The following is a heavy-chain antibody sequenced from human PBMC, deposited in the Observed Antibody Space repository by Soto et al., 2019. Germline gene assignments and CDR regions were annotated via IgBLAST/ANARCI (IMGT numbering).Heavy chain of an antibody. J-gene: IGHJ5*02. Sequence: SVKVSCKASGGTFSSYAISWVRQAPGQGLEWMGGIIPIFGTANYAQKFQGRVTITADESTSTAYMELSSLRSEDTAVYYCARDQAGRIAVAGTGWLDPWGQGPLVTVYS. CDR1: GGTFSSYA. CDR3: ARDQAGRIAVAGTGWLDP. D-gene: IGHD6-19*01. CDR2: IIPIFGTA. V-gene: IGHV1-69*13.